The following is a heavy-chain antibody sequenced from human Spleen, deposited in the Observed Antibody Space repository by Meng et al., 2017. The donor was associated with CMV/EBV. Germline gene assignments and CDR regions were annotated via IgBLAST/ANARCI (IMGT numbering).Heavy chain of an antibody. V-gene: IGHV3-23*04. CDR3: AKDSSGWYAEYFQH. Sequence: LAESGGGVVQPGRSLRLSCAASGFTFSSYAMSWVRQAPGKGLEWVSAISGSGGSTYYADSVKGRFTISRDNSKNTLYLQMNSLRAEDTAVYYCAKDSSGWYAEYFQHWGQGTLVTVSS. CDR2: ISGSGGST. CDR1: GFTFSSYA. D-gene: IGHD6-19*01. J-gene: IGHJ1*01.